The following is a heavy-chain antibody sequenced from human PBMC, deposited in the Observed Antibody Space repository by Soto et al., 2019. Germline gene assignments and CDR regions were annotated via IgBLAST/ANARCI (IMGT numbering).Heavy chain of an antibody. D-gene: IGHD3-10*01. CDR1: GYTLTELS. CDR2: FDPEDGET. Sequence: PSVKVSCKVSGYTLTELSMHWVRQAPGKGLEWMGGFDPEDGETIYAQKFQGRVTMTEDTSTDTAYMELSSLRSEDTAVYYCATDHTGFGELLFHYGMDVWGQGTTVTVSS. CDR3: ATDHTGFGELLFHYGMDV. J-gene: IGHJ6*02. V-gene: IGHV1-24*01.